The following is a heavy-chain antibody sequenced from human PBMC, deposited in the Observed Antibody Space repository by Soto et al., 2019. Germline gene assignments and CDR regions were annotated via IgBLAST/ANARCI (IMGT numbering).Heavy chain of an antibody. CDR1: GYTFTSYD. Sequence: QVQLVQSGAEVKKPGASVKVSCKASGYTFTSYDINWVRQATGRGLEWMGWMNPNSGNTGYAQKFQGRVTMTRNTSISTAYMELSSLRSEDTAVYYCARGLAMTSFGEESWFDPWGQGTLVTVSS. J-gene: IGHJ5*02. V-gene: IGHV1-8*01. CDR3: ARGLAMTSFGEESWFDP. CDR2: MNPNSGNT. D-gene: IGHD3-16*01.